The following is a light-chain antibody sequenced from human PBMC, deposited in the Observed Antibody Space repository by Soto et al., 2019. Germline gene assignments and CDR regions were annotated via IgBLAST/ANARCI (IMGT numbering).Light chain of an antibody. CDR3: QSYDSSSYV. Sequence: NFMLTQTHSVPESPGKTVTISYTRSSVSIASNYVQWYQQRPGSAPTTVIYEDNERPSGLPDRFSRSIDRSSNSASLTISGLRTDDEADFYCQSYDSSSYVFGIWNK. CDR1: SVSIASNY. J-gene: IGLJ1*01. CDR2: EDN. V-gene: IGLV6-57*04.